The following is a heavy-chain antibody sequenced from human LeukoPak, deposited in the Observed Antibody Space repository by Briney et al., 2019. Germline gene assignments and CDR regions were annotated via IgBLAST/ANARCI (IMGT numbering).Heavy chain of an antibody. J-gene: IGHJ4*02. Sequence: ASVKVSCKASGYTFTSYDINWVRQATGQGLEWMGWMNPNSGNTGYAQKFQGRVTITRNTSISTVYMELSSLRSEDTAVYYCARGDPGQERLSFDYWGQGTLVTVSS. D-gene: IGHD1-1*01. V-gene: IGHV1-8*03. CDR2: MNPNSGNT. CDR3: ARGDPGQERLSFDY. CDR1: GYTFTSYD.